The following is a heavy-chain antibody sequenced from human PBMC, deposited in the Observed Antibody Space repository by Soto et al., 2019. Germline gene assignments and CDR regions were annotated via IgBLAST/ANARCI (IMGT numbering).Heavy chain of an antibody. D-gene: IGHD6-13*01. CDR3: AKESDSSSWYDGAFDI. CDR1: GFTFSSYA. CDR2: ISGSDNST. Sequence: GGSLRLSCAASGFTFSSYAMSWVRQAPGKGLEWVSDISGSDNSTYYADSVKGRFTISRDNSKNTLYLQMNSLRAEDKAVYYCAKESDSSSWYDGAFDIWGQGTMVTVS. J-gene: IGHJ3*02. V-gene: IGHV3-23*01.